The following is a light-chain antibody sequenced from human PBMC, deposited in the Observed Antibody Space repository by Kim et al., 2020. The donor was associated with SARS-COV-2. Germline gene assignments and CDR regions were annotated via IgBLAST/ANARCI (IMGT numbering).Light chain of an antibody. CDR1: QSVSNH. J-gene: IGKJ2*01. Sequence: EIVLTQSPATLSVSPGERVTLSCRASQSVSNHLAWYQHKPGQAPRLLIYGASTRATGIPARFTGSGSGTDFTLTVSSLQSEDFAVYYCHQYNDWPPGDSFGQWTKLEF. V-gene: IGKV3-15*01. CDR2: GAS. CDR3: HQYNDWPPGDS.